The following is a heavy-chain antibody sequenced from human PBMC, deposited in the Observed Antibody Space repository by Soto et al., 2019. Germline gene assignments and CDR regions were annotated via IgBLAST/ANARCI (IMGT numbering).Heavy chain of an antibody. Sequence: GGSLRLSCAASGFTFSSYEMNWVRQAPGKGLEWVSYISSSGSTIYYADSVKGRFTISRDNAKNSLYLQMNSLRAEDTAVYYCAATYYDFWSGYYKGAFDYWGQGTLVTVSS. CDR2: ISSSGSTI. D-gene: IGHD3-3*01. V-gene: IGHV3-48*03. CDR3: AATYYDFWSGYYKGAFDY. J-gene: IGHJ4*02. CDR1: GFTFSSYE.